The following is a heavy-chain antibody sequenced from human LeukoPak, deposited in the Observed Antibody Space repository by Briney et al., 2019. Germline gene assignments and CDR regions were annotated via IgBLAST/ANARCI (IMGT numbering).Heavy chain of an antibody. J-gene: IGHJ3*02. CDR2: IIPILGIA. CDR3: AAPLTTDSDAFDI. V-gene: IGHV1-69*04. Sequence: SVKVSCKASGGTFSSYAISWVRQAPGQGLEWMGRIIPILGIANYAQKSQGRVTITADKSTSTAYMELSSLRSEDTAVYYCAAPLTTDSDAFDIWGQGTMVTVSP. CDR1: GGTFSSYA. D-gene: IGHD4-17*01.